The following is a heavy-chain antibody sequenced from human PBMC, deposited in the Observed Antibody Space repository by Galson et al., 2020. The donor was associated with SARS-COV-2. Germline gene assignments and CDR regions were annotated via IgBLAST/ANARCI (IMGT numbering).Heavy chain of an antibody. CDR3: AHAPKLLGLGESVRDYGMDV. CDR2: IYWDDDK. V-gene: IGHV2-5*02. CDR1: GFSLSTSGVG. D-gene: IGHD3-10*01. J-gene: IGHJ6*02. Sequence: KMSGPTLVKPTQTLTLTCTFSGFSLSTSGVGVGWIRQPPGKALEWLALIYWDDDKRYSPSLKSRLTITKDTSKNQVVLTMTNMDPVDTATYYCAHAPKLLGLGESVRDYGMDVGGQGTTVTVSS.